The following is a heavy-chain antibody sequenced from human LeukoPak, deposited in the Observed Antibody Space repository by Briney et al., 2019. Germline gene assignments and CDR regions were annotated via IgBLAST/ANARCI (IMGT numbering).Heavy chain of an antibody. J-gene: IGHJ4*02. V-gene: IGHV3-7*01. CDR3: ARDYSGSSEK. D-gene: IGHD6-19*01. Sequence: GGSLRLSRTASGFTLSGNWMSWVRQAPGKGVEGVATVNQDGRETHYVDSVKGRFTISRDNTKSSLYLQMNSLRAEDTAVYYCARDYSGSSEKWGQGTLVTVSS. CDR1: GFTLSGNW. CDR2: VNQDGRET.